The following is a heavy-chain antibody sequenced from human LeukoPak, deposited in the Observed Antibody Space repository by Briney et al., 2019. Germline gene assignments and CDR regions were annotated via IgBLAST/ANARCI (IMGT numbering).Heavy chain of an antibody. CDR1: GGSISSYY. CDR3: ARGLYDYVWGSYRSDPYFDY. CDR2: INHSGST. V-gene: IGHV4-34*01. D-gene: IGHD3-16*02. J-gene: IGHJ4*02. Sequence: SETLSLTCTVSGGSISSYYWSWIRQPPGKGLEWIGEINHSGSTNYNPSLKSRVTISVDTSKNQFSLKLSSVTAADTAVYYCARGLYDYVWGSYRSDPYFDYWGQGTLVTVSS.